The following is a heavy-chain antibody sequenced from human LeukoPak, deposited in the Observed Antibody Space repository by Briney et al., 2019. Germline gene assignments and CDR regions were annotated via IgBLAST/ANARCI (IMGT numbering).Heavy chain of an antibody. Sequence: PGGSLRLSCAASGFTFSNYWMHWVRQDPGKGLVWVSYINPDGSNTNYADSVKGRFTISRDNAKHALYLQMNSLRAEDTAVYYCAKDLHYGSADYWGQGTLVTVSS. D-gene: IGHD3-10*01. V-gene: IGHV3-74*01. CDR3: AKDLHYGSADY. J-gene: IGHJ4*02. CDR1: GFTFSNYW. CDR2: INPDGSNT.